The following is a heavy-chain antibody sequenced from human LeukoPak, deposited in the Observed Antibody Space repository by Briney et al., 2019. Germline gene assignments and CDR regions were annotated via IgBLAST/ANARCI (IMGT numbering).Heavy chain of an antibody. Sequence: ASVKVSCKASGYTFTSYDINWVRQTTGQGLEWMGWMNPNSGNTGYAQKFQGRVTMTRNTSISTAYMELSSLRSEDTAVYYCARGRSGYYDFWSGYLGANWFDPWGQGTLVTVSS. CDR1: GYTFTSYD. CDR2: MNPNSGNT. V-gene: IGHV1-8*01. CDR3: ARGRSGYYDFWSGYLGANWFDP. D-gene: IGHD3-3*01. J-gene: IGHJ5*02.